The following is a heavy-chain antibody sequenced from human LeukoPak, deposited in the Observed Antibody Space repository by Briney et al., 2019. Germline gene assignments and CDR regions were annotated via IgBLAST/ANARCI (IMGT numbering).Heavy chain of an antibody. CDR2: ISGGGVTT. V-gene: IGHV3-23*01. Sequence: GGSLRLSCAASGFTFSSYAMSWVRQAPGKGLVWVSVISGGGVTTYYSDSVKGRFTISRDNSRNTLYLQLNSLRAEDSAVYYCAKASFQDSVVVTAFDYWGQGTLVTVSS. CDR1: GFTFSSYA. J-gene: IGHJ4*02. D-gene: IGHD2-21*02. CDR3: AKASFQDSVVVTAFDY.